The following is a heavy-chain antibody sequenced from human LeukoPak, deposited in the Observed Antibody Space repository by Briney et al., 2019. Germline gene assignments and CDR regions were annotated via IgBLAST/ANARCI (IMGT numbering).Heavy chain of an antibody. V-gene: IGHV4-39*07. CDR1: GGSISGSRYY. J-gene: IGHJ5*02. CDR3: AREPDA. CDR2: VNDGGSA. Sequence: SETLSLTCSVSGGSISGSRYYWGWIRQPPAKGLEWVATVNDGGSALYNPSLRSRTTISVDTSKNQFSLRLTSVTAADTAVYYCAREPDARGQGTLVTVSS.